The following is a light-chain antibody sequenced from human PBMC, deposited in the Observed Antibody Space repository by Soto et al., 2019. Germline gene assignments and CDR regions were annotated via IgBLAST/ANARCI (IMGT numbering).Light chain of an antibody. CDR1: SSDVGSYNL. Sequence: QSVLTQPAAVSGSPGQSITISCTGTSSDVGSYNLVSWYQQHPGKAPKLMIYEGSKRPSGVSNRFSGSKSGNTASLTISGLQAEDEADYYCCSYAGSSTPHHVFGTGTKVTVL. CDR2: EGS. V-gene: IGLV2-23*01. CDR3: CSYAGSSTPHHV. J-gene: IGLJ1*01.